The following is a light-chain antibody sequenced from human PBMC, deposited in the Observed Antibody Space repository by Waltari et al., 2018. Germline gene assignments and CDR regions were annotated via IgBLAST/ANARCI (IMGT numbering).Light chain of an antibody. CDR1: SSNIGAGYD. J-gene: IGLJ2*01. CDR3: QSYDSSLSGSRV. Sequence: QSVLTQPPSVSGAPGQRVTISCTGSSSNIGAGYDVHWYQQLPGTAPKLLIYGNGMRPSGVPARFPGSKSGTSASRAITGLQAEDEADYYCQSYDSSLSGSRVFGGGTKLTVL. V-gene: IGLV1-40*01. CDR2: GNG.